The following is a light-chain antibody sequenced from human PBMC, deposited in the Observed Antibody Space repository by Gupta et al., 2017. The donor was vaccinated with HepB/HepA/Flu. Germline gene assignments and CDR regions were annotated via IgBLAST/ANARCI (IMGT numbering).Light chain of an antibody. CDR1: PGLTSY. Sequence: DIQLTQSPSFLSASVGDRVTITGRSSPGLTSYLAWYQQKPGKAPKLLIYGASTVQSGVPSRFSGSGSGTEFTLTISSLQPEDFANYYCQHPNSLPLTFGGGTKVEIK. CDR2: GAS. J-gene: IGKJ4*01. CDR3: QHPNSLPLT. V-gene: IGKV1-9*01.